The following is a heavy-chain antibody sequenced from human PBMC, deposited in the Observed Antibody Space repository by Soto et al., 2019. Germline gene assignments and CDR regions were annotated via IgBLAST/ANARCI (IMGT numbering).Heavy chain of an antibody. V-gene: IGHV1-18*01. CDR3: ARARIAVAGSIGYYYYGMDV. CDR2: ISAYNGNT. J-gene: IGHJ6*02. Sequence: QVQLVQSGAEVKKPGASVKVSCKASGYTFTSYGISWVRQAPGQGLEWTGWISAYNGNTNYAQKLQGRVTMTTDTSTSTAYMELRSLRSDDTAVYYCARARIAVAGSIGYYYYGMDVWGQGTTVTVSS. D-gene: IGHD6-19*01. CDR1: GYTFTSYG.